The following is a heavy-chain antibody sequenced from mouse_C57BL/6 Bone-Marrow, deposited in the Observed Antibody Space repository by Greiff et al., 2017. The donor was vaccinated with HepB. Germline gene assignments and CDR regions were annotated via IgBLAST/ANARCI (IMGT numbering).Heavy chain of an antibody. V-gene: IGHV5-12*01. CDR2: ISNGGGST. D-gene: IGHD2-1*01. CDR1: GFTFSDYY. J-gene: IGHJ2*01. CDR3: ARLGDGNYDY. Sequence: EVKVVESGGGLVQPGGSLKLSCAASGFTFSDYYMYWVRQTPEKRLEWVAYISNGGGSTYYPDTVKGRFTISRDNAKNPLYLQMSRLKSEDTAMYYCARLGDGNYDYWGQGTTLTVSS.